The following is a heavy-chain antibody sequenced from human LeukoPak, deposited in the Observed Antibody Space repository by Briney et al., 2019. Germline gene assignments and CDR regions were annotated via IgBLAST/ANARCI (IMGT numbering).Heavy chain of an antibody. Sequence: SVKVSCKASGYTFTSYGISWVRQAPGQGLEWMGGIIPIFGTANYAQKFQGRVTITADESTSTAYMELSSLRSEDTAVYYCARGRVGATSDAFDIWGQGTMVTVSS. CDR1: GYTFTSYG. V-gene: IGHV1-69*13. CDR2: IIPIFGTA. D-gene: IGHD1-26*01. CDR3: ARGRVGATSDAFDI. J-gene: IGHJ3*02.